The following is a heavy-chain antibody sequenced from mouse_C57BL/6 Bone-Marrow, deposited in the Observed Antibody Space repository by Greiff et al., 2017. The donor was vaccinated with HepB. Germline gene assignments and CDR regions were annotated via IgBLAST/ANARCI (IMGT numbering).Heavy chain of an antibody. D-gene: IGHD2-1*01. CDR2: IDPSDSYT. V-gene: IGHV1-69*01. CDR3: AAYGNYGY. Sequence: VQLQQPGAELVMPGASVKLSCEASGYTFTSYWMHWVKQRPGQGLEWIGEIDPSDSYTNYNQKFKGKSTLTVDKSSSTAYMQLSSLTSEDSAVYYCAAYGNYGYWGQGTTLTVSS. CDR1: GYTFTSYW. J-gene: IGHJ2*01.